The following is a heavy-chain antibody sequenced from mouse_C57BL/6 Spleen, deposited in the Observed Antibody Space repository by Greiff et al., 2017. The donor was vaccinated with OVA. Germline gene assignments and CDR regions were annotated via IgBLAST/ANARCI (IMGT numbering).Heavy chain of an antibody. V-gene: IGHV1-62-2*01. D-gene: IGHD1-1*01. CDR1: GYTFTEYT. J-gene: IGHJ2*01. CDR3: ARHEDYYGSGYFDY. CDR2: FYPGSGSI. Sequence: QVQLQQSGAELVKPGASVKLSCKASGYTFTEYTIHWVKQRSGQGLEWIGWFYPGSGSIKYNEKFKDKATLTADKSSSTVYMELSKSTSDDSSVYFCARHEDYYGSGYFDYWGQGTTLTVSS.